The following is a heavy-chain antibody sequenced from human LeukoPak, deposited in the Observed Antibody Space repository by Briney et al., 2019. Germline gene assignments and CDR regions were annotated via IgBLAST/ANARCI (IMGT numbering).Heavy chain of an antibody. V-gene: IGHV1-2*02. Sequence: ASVKVSCKASGYTFTGYYMHWVRQAPGQGLEGMGWINPNSGGTNYAQKFQGRVTMTRDTSISTAYMELSRLRSDDTAVYYCARHGIVVVPAATAYYYYYMDVWGKGTTVTVSS. CDR1: GYTFTGYY. CDR2: INPNSGGT. CDR3: ARHGIVVVPAATAYYYYYMDV. D-gene: IGHD2-2*01. J-gene: IGHJ6*03.